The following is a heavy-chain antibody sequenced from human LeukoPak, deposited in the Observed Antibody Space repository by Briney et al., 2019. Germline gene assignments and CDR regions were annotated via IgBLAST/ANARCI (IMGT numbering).Heavy chain of an antibody. CDR1: GFTVSSNY. CDR2: IYSGGTI. Sequence: GGSLRLSCAASGFTVSSNYMAWVRQAPGKGLEWVSVIYSGGTIYYADSVKGRFTISRDNSKNTLYLQMNSLRAEDTAVYYCAKENKVGAPFDYWGQGTLVTVSS. V-gene: IGHV3-53*01. J-gene: IGHJ4*02. D-gene: IGHD1-26*01. CDR3: AKENKVGAPFDY.